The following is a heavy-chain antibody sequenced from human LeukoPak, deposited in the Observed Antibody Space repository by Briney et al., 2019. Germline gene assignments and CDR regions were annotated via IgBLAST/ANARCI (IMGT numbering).Heavy chain of an antibody. Sequence: GGSLRLSCAASGFTFSSYAMSWVRPAPGKGLGWVSAISGSGGSTYYADSVKGRFTISRDNSKNTLYLQMNSLRAEDTAVYYCAKATTRDAQWLVLDYWGQGTLVTVSS. V-gene: IGHV3-23*01. CDR1: GFTFSSYA. CDR3: AKATTRDAQWLVLDY. CDR2: ISGSGGST. D-gene: IGHD6-19*01. J-gene: IGHJ4*02.